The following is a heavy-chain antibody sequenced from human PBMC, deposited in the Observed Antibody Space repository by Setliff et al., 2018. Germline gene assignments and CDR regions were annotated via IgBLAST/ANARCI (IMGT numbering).Heavy chain of an antibody. V-gene: IGHV1-69*13. CDR2: IIPIFGTA. CDR1: GGTFSSYA. CDR3: AREDGTYYNFWSGYSTTPYYGMDV. J-gene: IGHJ6*01. D-gene: IGHD3-3*01. Sequence: SVKVSCKASGGTFSSYAISWVRQAPGQGLEWMGGIIPIFGTANYAQKFQGRVTITADESTSTAYMELSSLRSEDTAVYYCAREDGTYYNFWSGYSTTPYYGMDVW.